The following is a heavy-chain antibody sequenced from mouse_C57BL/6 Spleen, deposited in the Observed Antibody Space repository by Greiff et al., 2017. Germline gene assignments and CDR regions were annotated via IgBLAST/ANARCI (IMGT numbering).Heavy chain of an antibody. Sequence: EVQGVESGAELVKPGASVKLSCTASGFNIKDYYMHWVKQRTEQGLEWIGRIDPEDGETKYAPKFQSKATITADTSSNTAYLQLSSLTSEDTAVYYCARIYDYDRDWFAYWGQGTLVTVSA. CDR2: IDPEDGET. CDR1: GFNIKDYY. V-gene: IGHV14-2*01. J-gene: IGHJ3*01. CDR3: ARIYDYDRDWFAY. D-gene: IGHD2-4*01.